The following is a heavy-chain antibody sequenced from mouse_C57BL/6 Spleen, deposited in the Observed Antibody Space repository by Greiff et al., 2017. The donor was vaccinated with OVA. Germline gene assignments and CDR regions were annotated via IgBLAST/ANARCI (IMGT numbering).Heavy chain of an antibody. CDR2: IYPGDGDT. CDR3: ANDPFAY. V-gene: IGHV1-82*01. J-gene: IGHJ3*01. CDR1: GYAFSSSW. Sequence: QVQLQQSGPELVKPGASVKLSCKASGYAFSSSWMNWVKQRPGRGLEWIGRIYPGDGDTNYNGKFKGKATLTADKSSSTAYMQLSSLTSEDSAVYFCANDPFAYWGQGTLVTVSA.